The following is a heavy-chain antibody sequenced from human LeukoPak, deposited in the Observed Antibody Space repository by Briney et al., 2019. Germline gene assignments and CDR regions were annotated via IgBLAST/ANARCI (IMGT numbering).Heavy chain of an antibody. CDR1: GFTFSSYA. D-gene: IGHD6-19*01. J-gene: IGHJ4*02. CDR3: ARSIAGAGKNQGGVDY. CDR2: ISYDGSNK. Sequence: GGSLRLSCAASGFTFSSYAMHWVRQAPGKGLEWVAVISYDGSNKYYADSVKGRFTISRDNSKNTLYLQMNSLRAEDTAVYYCARSIAGAGKNQGGVDYWGQGTLVTVSS. V-gene: IGHV3-30*04.